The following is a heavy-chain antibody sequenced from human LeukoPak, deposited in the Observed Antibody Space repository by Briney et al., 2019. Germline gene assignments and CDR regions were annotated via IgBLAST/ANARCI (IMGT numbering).Heavy chain of an antibody. V-gene: IGHV3-30*18. J-gene: IGHJ6*02. CDR2: VSNDGSNE. D-gene: IGHD1-26*01. Sequence: GSLRLSCAASGFTFSTFGMHWVRQVPGKGLEWVAVVSNDGSNEYSADSVKGRFTISRDNSKNTLYLQMNSLRAEDTAVYYCAKSQSYQIYYYTIDVWGQGTTVTVSS. CDR3: AKSQSYQIYYYTIDV. CDR1: GFTFSTFG.